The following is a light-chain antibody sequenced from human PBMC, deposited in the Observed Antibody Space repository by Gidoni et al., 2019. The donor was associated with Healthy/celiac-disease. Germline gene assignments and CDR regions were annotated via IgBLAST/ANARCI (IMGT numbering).Light chain of an antibody. CDR2: WAS. Sequence: DIVMTQSPDSLAVSLGERATINCKSSQSVLYRSNNKNYLAGYQQKPGQPPKLLIYWASTRESGVPDLFSGSGSGTDFTLTISSLQAEDVAVYYCQQYYSTPYTFGQGTKLEIK. CDR3: QQYYSTPYT. J-gene: IGKJ2*01. CDR1: QSVLYRSNNKNY. V-gene: IGKV4-1*01.